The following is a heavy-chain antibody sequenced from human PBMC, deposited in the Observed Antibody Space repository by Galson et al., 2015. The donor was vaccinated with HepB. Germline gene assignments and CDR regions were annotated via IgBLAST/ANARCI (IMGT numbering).Heavy chain of an antibody. CDR2: ISEGGDST. J-gene: IGHJ1*01. CDR3: ATYSYGWGFQH. D-gene: IGHD3-10*01. CDR1: GFTFNNYA. V-gene: IGHV3-23*01. Sequence: SLRLSCAASGFTFNNYAMSWVRQAPGKGLEWFSTISEGGDSTYYADSVQGRFTISRDNSKNTLSVLLNSLRAEDTAVYFCATYSYGWGFQHWGQGTLVTVS.